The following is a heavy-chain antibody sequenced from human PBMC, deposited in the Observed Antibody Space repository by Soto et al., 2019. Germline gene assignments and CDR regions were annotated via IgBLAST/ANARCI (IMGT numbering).Heavy chain of an antibody. CDR2: IIPIHGTT. J-gene: IGHJ4*02. CDR3: ARGWGLVS. CDR1: GGSLTSYP. Sequence: QMEQSGAEVRKPGASVKVSCKPSGGSLTSYPMAWVRQAPGQGFEWMGGIIPIHGTTEYAQKFQGRVTITADESTNRSTLELTGLTSEDTAVYYCARGWGLVSWGQGTLVTVSS. V-gene: IGHV1-69*01. D-gene: IGHD3-16*01.